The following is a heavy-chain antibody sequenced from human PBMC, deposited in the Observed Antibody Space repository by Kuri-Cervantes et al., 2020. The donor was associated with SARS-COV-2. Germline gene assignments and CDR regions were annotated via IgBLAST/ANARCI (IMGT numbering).Heavy chain of an antibody. CDR1: GGSISGHS. CDR2: IFPSAST. CDR3: ASQYCTNGVCYTPFYY. J-gene: IGHJ4*02. V-gene: IGHV4-59*08. D-gene: IGHD2-8*01. Sequence: GSLRLSCTVSGGSISGHSWIWIRQPPGKGLEWIGYIFPSASTNYNPSLESRVTFSVDMSKNQFSLKLSSVTAADTAVYYCASQYCTNGVCYTPFYYWGQGTLVTVSS.